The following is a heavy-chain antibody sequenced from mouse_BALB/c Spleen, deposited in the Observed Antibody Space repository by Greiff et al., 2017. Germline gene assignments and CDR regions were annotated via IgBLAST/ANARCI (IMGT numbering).Heavy chain of an antibody. D-gene: IGHD2-4*01. CDR1: GFSLTSYG. V-gene: IGHV2-9*02. J-gene: IGHJ2*01. CDR3: ARGMITTRYYFDY. CDR2: IWAGGST. Sequence: QVQLKESGPGLVAPSQSLSITCTVSGFSLTSYGVHWVRQPPGKGLEWLGVIWAGGSTNYNSALMSRLSISKDNSKSQVFLKMNSLQTDDTAMYYCARGMITTRYYFDYWGQGTTLTVSS.